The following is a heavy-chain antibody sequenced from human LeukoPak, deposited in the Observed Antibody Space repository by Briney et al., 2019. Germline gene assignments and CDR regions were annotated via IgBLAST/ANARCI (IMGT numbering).Heavy chain of an antibody. CDR3: ARDLYDSSGYSDY. Sequence: GGSLRLSCAASGFTFSSYWMSWVRQAPGKGLEGVANIKQDGSEKYYVDSVKGRFTISRDNAKNSLYLQMNSLRAEDTAVYYCARDLYDSSGYSDYWGQGTLVTVSS. J-gene: IGHJ4*02. CDR2: IKQDGSEK. D-gene: IGHD3-22*01. CDR1: GFTFSSYW. V-gene: IGHV3-7*01.